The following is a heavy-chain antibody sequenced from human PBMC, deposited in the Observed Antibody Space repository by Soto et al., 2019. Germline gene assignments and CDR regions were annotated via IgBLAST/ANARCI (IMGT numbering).Heavy chain of an antibody. D-gene: IGHD2-15*01. CDR2: ISPSSTYI. V-gene: IGHV3-21*01. CDR1: GFTLSVST. CDR3: TRDCSGGTCYHGYYGMDV. Sequence: ESGGGLVKPGGSLRLSCAASGFTLSVSTMHWVRQAPGKGLEWVSSISPSSTYIDYTDSLKGRFTLSRDNAKGSLYLQMNSLRVEDTAVYYCTRDCSGGTCYHGYYGMDVWGQGTTVTVSS. J-gene: IGHJ6*02.